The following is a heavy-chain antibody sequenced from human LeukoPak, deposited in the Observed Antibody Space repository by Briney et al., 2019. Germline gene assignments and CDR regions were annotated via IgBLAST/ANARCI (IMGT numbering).Heavy chain of an antibody. V-gene: IGHV3-21*04. J-gene: IGHJ5*02. CDR3: AKGGAVAHNWFDP. Sequence: GGSLRLSCAASGFTFSSYSMNWVRQAPGKGLEWVSSISSSSSYIYYADSVKGRFTISRDNAKNSLYLQMNSLRAEDTALYYCAKGGAVAHNWFDPWGQGTLVTVSS. CDR2: ISSSSSYI. D-gene: IGHD6-19*01. CDR1: GFTFSSYS.